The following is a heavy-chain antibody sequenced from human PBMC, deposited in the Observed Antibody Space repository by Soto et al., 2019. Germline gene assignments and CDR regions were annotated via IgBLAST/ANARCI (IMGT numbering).Heavy chain of an antibody. CDR1: GFTFSSYG. J-gene: IGHJ6*02. CDR2: ISYDGSNK. Sequence: HVQLVESGGGEVQPGRSLRLSCGASGFTFSSYGMHWVRQAPGKGLEWVAVISYDGSNKYYGDSVKGRFTISRDNSKNTLYLQLNSLRTEDTATYYCAKDLDVVVPASNYYYYFGMDVWGQGTPVTVSS. V-gene: IGHV3-30*18. D-gene: IGHD2-2*01. CDR3: AKDLDVVVPASNYYYYFGMDV.